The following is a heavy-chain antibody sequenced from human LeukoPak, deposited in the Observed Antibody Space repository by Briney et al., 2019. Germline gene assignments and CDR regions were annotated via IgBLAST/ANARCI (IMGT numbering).Heavy chain of an antibody. CDR1: GFTFSSYE. D-gene: IGHD3-22*01. CDR2: IKQDGSEK. Sequence: PGGSLRLSCAASGFTFSSYEMNWVRQAPGKGLEWVANIKQDGSEKYYVDSVKGRFTISRDNAKNSLYLQMNSLRAEDTAVYYCARYYYDSSGYYYFDYWGQGTLVTVSS. V-gene: IGHV3-7*03. J-gene: IGHJ4*02. CDR3: ARYYYDSSGYYYFDY.